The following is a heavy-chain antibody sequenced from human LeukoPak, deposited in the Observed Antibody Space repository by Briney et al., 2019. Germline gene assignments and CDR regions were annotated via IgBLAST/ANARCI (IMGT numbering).Heavy chain of an antibody. D-gene: IGHD3-10*01. J-gene: IGHJ4*02. CDR2: ISYDGSYK. CDR1: GFTFSNYG. Sequence: GKSLRLSCVASGFTFSNYGMHWVRQAPGKGLEWAADISYDGSYKYYAPSVKGRFTISRDNSKNTVYLQVNSLRAEDTALYYCGTDYGREYYGYGIQYWGQGTLVTVSS. V-gene: IGHV3-30-3*01. CDR3: GTDYGREYYGYGIQY.